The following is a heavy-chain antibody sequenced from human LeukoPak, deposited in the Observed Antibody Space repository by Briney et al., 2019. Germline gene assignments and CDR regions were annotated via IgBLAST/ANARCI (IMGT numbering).Heavy chain of an antibody. Sequence: GGSLRLSCTASGFTFGDYAMSWVRQAPGKGLEWVGFIRSKAYGGTTEYAASVKGRFTISRDDSKSIAYLQINSLKTEDTAVYYCTRDRRIYYGMDVWGQGTTVTVSS. CDR3: TRDRRIYYGMDV. V-gene: IGHV3-49*04. J-gene: IGHJ6*02. CDR2: IRSKAYGGTT. CDR1: GFTFGDYA. D-gene: IGHD2-15*01.